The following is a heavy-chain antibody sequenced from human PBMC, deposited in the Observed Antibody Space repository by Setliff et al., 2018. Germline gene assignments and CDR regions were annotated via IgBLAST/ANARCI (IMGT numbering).Heavy chain of an antibody. D-gene: IGHD2-8*01. V-gene: IGHV4-61*02. CDR1: GASLRSGSNY. CDR3: AKAHVVISFVTNTHHHYGMDV. J-gene: IGHJ6*02. Sequence: SETLSLTCTVSGASLRSGSNYWGWFRQPAGKGLEWIGRIYTDGTTNYNPSLKSRVSISADTSMNHFSLRMTSVSAADTAVYYCAKAHVVISFVTNTHHHYGMDVWGQGATVTVSS. CDR2: IYTDGTT.